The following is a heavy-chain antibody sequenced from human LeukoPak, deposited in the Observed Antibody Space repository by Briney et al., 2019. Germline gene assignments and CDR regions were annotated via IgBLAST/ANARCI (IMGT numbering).Heavy chain of an antibody. CDR2: ISSSGSTI. J-gene: IGHJ5*02. V-gene: IGHV3-11*01. CDR3: ARDQQWLAGATGFDP. Sequence: KTGGSLRLSCAASGFTFSDYYMSWIRQAPGEGLEWVSYISSSGSTIYYADSVKGRFTISRDNAKNSLYLQMNSLRAEDTAVYYCARDQQWLAGATGFDPWGQGTLVTVSS. CDR1: GFTFSDYY. D-gene: IGHD6-19*01.